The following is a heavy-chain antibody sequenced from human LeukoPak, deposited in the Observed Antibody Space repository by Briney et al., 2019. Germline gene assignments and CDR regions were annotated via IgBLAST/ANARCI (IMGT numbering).Heavy chain of an antibody. V-gene: IGHV4-39*01. CDR1: GGSLSSSSYY. Sequence: SETLSLTCTVSGGSLSSSSYYWGWIRQPPGKGLEWIGSIYYSGSTYYNPSLKSRVTISVDTSKNQFSLKLSSVTAADTAVYYCASGSMIVVVIPPVYWGQGTLVTVSS. D-gene: IGHD3-22*01. CDR3: ASGSMIVVVIPPVY. CDR2: IYYSGST. J-gene: IGHJ4*02.